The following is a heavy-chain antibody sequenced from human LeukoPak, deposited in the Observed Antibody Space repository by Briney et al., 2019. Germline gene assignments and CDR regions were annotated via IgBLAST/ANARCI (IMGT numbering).Heavy chain of an antibody. CDR3: ARWGPGYCSSTSCFDP. D-gene: IGHD2-2*01. V-gene: IGHV4-61*08. CDR2: IYYSGST. J-gene: IGHJ5*02. CDR1: GGSISGGGYY. Sequence: SETLSLTCTVSGGSISGGGYYWSWIRQHPGKGLEWIGYIYYSGSTNYNPSLKSRVTISVDTSKNQFSLKLSSVTAADTAVYYCARWGPGYCSSTSCFDPWGQGTLVTVSS.